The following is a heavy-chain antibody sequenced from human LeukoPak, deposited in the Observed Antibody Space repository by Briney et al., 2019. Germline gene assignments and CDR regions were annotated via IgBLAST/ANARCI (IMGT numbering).Heavy chain of an antibody. CDR2: ISGDGSRT. CDR1: GFALSTYR. D-gene: IGHD5-12*01. CDR3: GRNRGYDALDY. V-gene: IGHV3-74*01. J-gene: IGHJ4*02. Sequence: GGSLRLSCVASGFALSTYRMDWVRQAPGKGPVWISHISGDGSRTSYADSVKGRFTIFRDNAKNTLYLQVNSLRAEDTAVYYCGRNRGYDALDYWGQGTLVTVSS.